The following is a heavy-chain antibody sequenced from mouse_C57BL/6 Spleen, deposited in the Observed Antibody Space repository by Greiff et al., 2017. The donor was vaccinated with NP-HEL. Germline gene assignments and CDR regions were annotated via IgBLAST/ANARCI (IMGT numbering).Heavy chain of an antibody. Sequence: QVQLHQPGAELVRPGSSVKLSCKASGYTFTSYWMHWVKQRPIQGLEWIGNIDPSDSETHYNQKFKDKATLTVDKSSSTAYMQLSSLTSEDSAVYYCARYDYDGGHWYFDVWGTGTAVTVSS. D-gene: IGHD2-4*01. CDR3: ARYDYDGGHWYFDV. J-gene: IGHJ1*03. V-gene: IGHV1-52*01. CDR2: IDPSDSET. CDR1: GYTFTSYW.